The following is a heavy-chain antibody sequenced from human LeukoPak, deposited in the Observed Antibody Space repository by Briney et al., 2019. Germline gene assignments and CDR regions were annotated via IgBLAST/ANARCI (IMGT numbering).Heavy chain of an antibody. Sequence: EASVKVSCKASGGTFSSYAISWVRQAPGQGLEWLGWISPYNGNTNYAQKVQGRVTMTTDTSSSTAYMELRSLISDDTAVYYCARKSYLRTIREDDALDIWGQGTKVTVSS. V-gene: IGHV1-18*01. J-gene: IGHJ3*02. CDR2: ISPYNGNT. CDR1: GGTFSSYA. CDR3: ARKSYLRTIREDDALDI. D-gene: IGHD1-26*01.